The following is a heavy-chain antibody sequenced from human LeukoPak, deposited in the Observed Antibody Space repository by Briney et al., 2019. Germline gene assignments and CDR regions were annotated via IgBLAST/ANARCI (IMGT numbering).Heavy chain of an antibody. J-gene: IGHJ4*02. CDR1: GYTFTSYD. CDR3: ARAHGIAAAGRPFYYY. CDR2: MNPNSGNT. Sequence: ASVKVSCKASGYTFTSYDINWERQATGQGLEWMGWMNPNSGNTGYAQKFQGRVTMTRNTSISTAYMELSSLRSEDTAVYYCARAHGIAAAGRPFYYYWGQGTLVTVSS. D-gene: IGHD6-13*01. V-gene: IGHV1-8*01.